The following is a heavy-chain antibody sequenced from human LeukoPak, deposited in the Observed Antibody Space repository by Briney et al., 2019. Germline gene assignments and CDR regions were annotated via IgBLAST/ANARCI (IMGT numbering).Heavy chain of an antibody. CDR1: GGSFSGYY. J-gene: IGHJ4*02. Sequence: PSETLSLTCAVYGGSFSGYYWSWIRQPPGKGLEWIGEINHSGSTNYNPSLKSRITISVDTSENQFSLKLSSVTAADTAVYYCARRGYSLDYWGQGALVTVSS. CDR2: INHSGST. CDR3: ARRGYSLDY. D-gene: IGHD5-18*01. V-gene: IGHV4-34*01.